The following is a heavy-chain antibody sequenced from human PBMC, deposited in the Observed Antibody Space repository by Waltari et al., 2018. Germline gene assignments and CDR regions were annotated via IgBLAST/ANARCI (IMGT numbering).Heavy chain of an antibody. J-gene: IGHJ3*02. V-gene: IGHV1-24*01. CDR1: GKPLTELP. CDR3: ATDPDSSGYNDAFDI. Sequence: QVQLVQSGAEVKKPGASVKVSCTVSGKPLTELPIHWVGQPPGKGLEWMGGFDPEDGETIYAQKFQGRVTMTEDTSTDIAYMELSSLRSEDTAVYYCATDPDSSGYNDAFDIWGQGTMVTVSS. CDR2: FDPEDGET. D-gene: IGHD3-22*01.